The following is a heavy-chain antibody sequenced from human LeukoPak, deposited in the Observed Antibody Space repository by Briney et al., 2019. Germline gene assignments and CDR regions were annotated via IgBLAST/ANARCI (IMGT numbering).Heavy chain of an antibody. D-gene: IGHD2-2*01. V-gene: IGHV4-30-4*01. CDR1: GGSISSGDYY. J-gene: IGHJ2*01. Sequence: SETLSLTCTVSGGSISSGDYYWSWIRQPPGKGLEWIGYIYYSGSTYYNPSLKSRVTISVDTSKNQFSLKLSSVTAADTAVYYCARGPQPGDWYFDLWGRGTLVTVSS. CDR2: IYYSGST. CDR3: ARGPQPGDWYFDL.